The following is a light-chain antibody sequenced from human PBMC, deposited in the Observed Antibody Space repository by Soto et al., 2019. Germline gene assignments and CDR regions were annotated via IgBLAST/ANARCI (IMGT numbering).Light chain of an antibody. J-gene: IGKJ1*01. CDR2: GTS. CDR3: QQYGRSPRT. Sequence: ETVWTQSPGTLSLSPGERATLSCRASQSVNNNYLAWYQQKPGQAPRLLIYGTSSRATGISDRFSGSGSGTDFTLTISRLEPEDFGVYYCQQYGRSPRTFGRENKVELK. CDR1: QSVNNNY. V-gene: IGKV3-20*01.